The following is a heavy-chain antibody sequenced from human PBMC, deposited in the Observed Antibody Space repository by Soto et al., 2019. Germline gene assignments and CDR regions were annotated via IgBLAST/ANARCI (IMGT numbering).Heavy chain of an antibody. V-gene: IGHV1-8*01. D-gene: IGHD4-17*01. CDR2: MNPNSGNT. CDR1: GYTFITYD. J-gene: IGHJ4*02. CDR3: ARSTNDYGDRH. Sequence: ASVKVSCKASGYTFITYDINWVRQATGQGLEWMGWMNPNSGNTGYAQKFQGRVTMTRNTSISTAYMELSSLRSEDTAVYYCARSTNDYGDRHWGQGTLVTVSS.